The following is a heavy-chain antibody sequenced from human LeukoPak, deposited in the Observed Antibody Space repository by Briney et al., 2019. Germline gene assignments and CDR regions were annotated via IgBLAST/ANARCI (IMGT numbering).Heavy chain of an antibody. CDR2: IYPGDSHT. CDR1: GYSFTSYW. CDR3: ARRTRDGSGSRGYSFDF. V-gene: IGHV5-51*01. J-gene: IGHJ4*02. D-gene: IGHD3-10*01. Sequence: GESLKISCKGSGYSFTSYWIGWVRQMPGKGLEWMGFIYPGDSHTRYDPSFEGQVTISADKSISTAYLQWSSPKASDTAMYYCARRTRDGSGSRGYSFDFWGQGALVTVSS.